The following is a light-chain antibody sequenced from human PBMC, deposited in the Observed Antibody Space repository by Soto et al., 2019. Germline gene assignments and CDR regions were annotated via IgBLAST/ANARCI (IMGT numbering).Light chain of an antibody. CDR3: HQYNNWPPWT. V-gene: IGKV1-5*03. CDR2: EAS. J-gene: IGKJ1*01. CDR1: QMIYTW. Sequence: DIQMTQSPSTLSASVGDSVTITCRASQMIYTWLAWYQQRPGKAPKLLIYEASSLDVGVPSRFSGSGSGTEFTLTISSLQSEDYAVYYCHQYNNWPPWTFGQGTKADI.